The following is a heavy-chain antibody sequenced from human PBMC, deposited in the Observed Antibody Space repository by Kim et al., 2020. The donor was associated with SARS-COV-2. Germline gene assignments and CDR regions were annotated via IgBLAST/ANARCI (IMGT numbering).Heavy chain of an antibody. J-gene: IGHJ4*02. Sequence: AQKFQGRVTMTRDTSTSTVYMELSSLRSEDTAVYYCAATYYYDSSGSFDYWGQGTLVTVSS. D-gene: IGHD3-22*01. CDR3: AATYYYDSSGSFDY. V-gene: IGHV1-46*01.